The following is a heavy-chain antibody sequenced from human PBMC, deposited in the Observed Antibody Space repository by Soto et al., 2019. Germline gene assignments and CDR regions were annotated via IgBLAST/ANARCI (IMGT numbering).Heavy chain of an antibody. V-gene: IGHV4-30-4*01. CDR1: GGSTSSGDYY. J-gene: IGHJ4*02. CDR3: ARVDTAMVYFDY. Sequence: SETLSLTCTVCGGSTSSGDYYWSWIRQPPGKGLEWIGYIYYSGSTYYNPSLKSRVTISVDTSKNQFSLKLSSVTAADTAVYYCARVDTAMVYFDYWGQGTLVTVSS. CDR2: IYYSGST. D-gene: IGHD5-18*01.